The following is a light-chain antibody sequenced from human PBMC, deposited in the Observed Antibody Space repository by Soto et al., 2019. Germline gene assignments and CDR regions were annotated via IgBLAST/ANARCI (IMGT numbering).Light chain of an antibody. CDR3: QQYIRSPPGWT. Sequence: EIVLTQSPGTLSLSPGERATLSCRATQSVSSSYLAWYQQKPGQAPRLLIYGASSSATGIPDRFSGSGSGTDFTLTLSRLEPEEFAVYSCQQYIRSPPGWTFGQGTKVDIK. V-gene: IGKV3-20*01. J-gene: IGKJ1*01. CDR2: GAS. CDR1: QSVSSSY.